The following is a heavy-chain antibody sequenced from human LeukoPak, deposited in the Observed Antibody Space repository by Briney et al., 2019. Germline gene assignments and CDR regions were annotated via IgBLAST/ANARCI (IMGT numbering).Heavy chain of an antibody. V-gene: IGHV1-18*01. CDR2: ISAYNGNT. D-gene: IGHD6-19*01. CDR3: ARDLYASGSYSGDY. CDR1: GYTFTSYG. J-gene: IGHJ4*02. Sequence: ASVKVSCKASGYTFTSYGISWVRQAPGQGLEWMGWISAYNGNTNYAQKFKGRGTITTDTSTSTAYMELWSLRSDDTAVYYCARDLYASGSYSGDYSGQGTLVTVSS.